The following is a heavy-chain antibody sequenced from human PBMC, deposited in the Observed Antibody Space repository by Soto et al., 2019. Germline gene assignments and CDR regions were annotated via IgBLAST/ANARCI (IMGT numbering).Heavy chain of an antibody. D-gene: IGHD6-13*01. CDR3: ATRMYSTSWYYFVS. Sequence: EVQPLESGGGFVQPGGSLRLSCAASGFTFINYALSWVRQAPGKGLEWVSTIGGGSGSTSYADSVKGRFSISRENSKNTFYLQMNNLRAEDTALYYCATRMYSTSWYYFVSWGQGTLVTVSS. CDR2: IGGGSGST. CDR1: GFTFINYA. J-gene: IGHJ4*02. V-gene: IGHV3-23*01.